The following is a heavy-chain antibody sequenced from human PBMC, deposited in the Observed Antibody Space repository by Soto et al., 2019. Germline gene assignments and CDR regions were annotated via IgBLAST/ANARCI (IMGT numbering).Heavy chain of an antibody. CDR3: ARGPTTYYDFWSGFSWFDP. CDR1: GYTFTGYY. J-gene: IGHJ5*02. CDR2: INPNSGGT. D-gene: IGHD3-3*01. V-gene: IGHV1-2*04. Sequence: ASVKVSCKASGYTFTGYYMHWVRQAPGQGLEWMGWINPNSGGTNYAQKFQGWVTMTRDTSISTAYMELSRLRSDDTAVYYSARGPTTYYDFWSGFSWFDPWGQGTLVTVSS.